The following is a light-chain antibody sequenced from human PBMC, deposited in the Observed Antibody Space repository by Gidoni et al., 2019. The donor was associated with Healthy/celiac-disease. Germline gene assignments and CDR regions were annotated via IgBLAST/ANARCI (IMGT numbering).Light chain of an antibody. Sequence: QSALTQPPSASGSPGQSVTISCTGTSSDVGGYNYVSWYQQHPGKAPKLMIYEVSKRPSGVPDRFSGSKSGNTASLTVSGLQAEDEADYYGSSYAGSNNPGVFGTGTKVTVL. CDR2: EVS. CDR3: SSYAGSNNPGV. CDR1: SSDVGGYNY. J-gene: IGLJ1*01. V-gene: IGLV2-8*01.